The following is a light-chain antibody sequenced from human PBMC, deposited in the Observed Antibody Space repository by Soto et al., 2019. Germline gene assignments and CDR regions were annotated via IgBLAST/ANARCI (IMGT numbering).Light chain of an antibody. CDR3: SSYGGSSNLV. J-gene: IGLJ2*01. V-gene: IGLV2-8*01. CDR2: EVN. CDR1: SSDVGGYNY. Sequence: QSALTQPPSASGSPGQSVTISCTGTSSDVGGYNYVSWYQQHPGKAPKLMIYEVNKRPSGVPDRFSGSKSGNTASLTVSGLQAEDEADYYCSSYGGSSNLVFGGGTKSPS.